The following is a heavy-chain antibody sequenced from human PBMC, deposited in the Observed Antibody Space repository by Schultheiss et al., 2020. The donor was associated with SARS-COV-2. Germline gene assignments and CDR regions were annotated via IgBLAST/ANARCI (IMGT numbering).Heavy chain of an antibody. J-gene: IGHJ6*02. CDR3: ARDEAVTTHYYGMDV. CDR1: GFTFSNAW. V-gene: IGHV4-28*03. D-gene: IGHD4-17*01. CDR2: IYYSGTT. Sequence: LRLSCAASGFTFSNAWMSWIRQPPGKGLEWIGYIYYSGTTYYNPSLKSRVTISVDTSKNQFSLKLSSVTAADTAVYYCARDEAVTTHYYGMDVWGQGTTVTVSS.